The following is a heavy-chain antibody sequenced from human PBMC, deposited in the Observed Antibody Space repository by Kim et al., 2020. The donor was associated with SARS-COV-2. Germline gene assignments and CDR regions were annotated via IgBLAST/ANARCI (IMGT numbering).Heavy chain of an antibody. J-gene: IGHJ5*02. D-gene: IGHD3-22*01. Sequence: SRVTISVDTSKNQFSLKLSSVTAADTAVYYCARDRIEYYYDSSGESWFDPWGQGTLVTVSS. CDR3: ARDRIEYYYDSSGESWFDP. V-gene: IGHV4-59*01.